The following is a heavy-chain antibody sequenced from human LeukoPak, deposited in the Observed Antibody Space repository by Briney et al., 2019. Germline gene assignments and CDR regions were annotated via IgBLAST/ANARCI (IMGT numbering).Heavy chain of an antibody. CDR1: GFTFSNYG. CDR3: AKDWDSSWYEGAFDI. Sequence: PGGSLRLSCAASGFTFSNYGMHWVRQAPGKGLEWVAVIWYGGSNKYYADSVKGRFTISRDNAKNSLYLQMNSLRAEDTALYYCAKDWDSSWYEGAFDIWGQGTMVTVSS. CDR2: IWYGGSNK. J-gene: IGHJ3*02. V-gene: IGHV3-33*03. D-gene: IGHD6-13*01.